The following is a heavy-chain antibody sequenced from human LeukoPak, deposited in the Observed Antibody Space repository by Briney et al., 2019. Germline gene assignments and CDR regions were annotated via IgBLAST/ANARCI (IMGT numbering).Heavy chain of an antibody. CDR2: MNPNSGNT. J-gene: IGHJ6*02. CDR3: ASTSTYDILTGYQQRYYYYGMDA. Sequence: GASVKVSCKASGYTFTSYDINWVRQATGQGLEWMGWMNPNSGNTGYAQKFQGRVTMTRNTSISTAYMELSSLRSEDTAVYYCASTSTYDILTGYQQRYYYYGMDAWGQGTTVTVSS. D-gene: IGHD3-9*01. CDR1: GYTFTSYD. V-gene: IGHV1-8*01.